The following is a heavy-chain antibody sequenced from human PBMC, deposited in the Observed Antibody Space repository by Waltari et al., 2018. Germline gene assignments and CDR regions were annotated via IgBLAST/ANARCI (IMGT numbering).Heavy chain of an antibody. V-gene: IGHV1-2*02. Sequence: QVQLVQSGAEVKKPGASVKVSCKASGYTCTGYYMHWVRQAPGQGLEWMGWINPNSGGTNYAQKFQGRVTMTRDTSISTAYMELSRLRSDDTAVYYCASSIVYYDILTGWGAFDIWGQGTMVTVSS. CDR2: INPNSGGT. CDR1: GYTCTGYY. J-gene: IGHJ3*02. D-gene: IGHD3-9*01. CDR3: ASSIVYYDILTGWGAFDI.